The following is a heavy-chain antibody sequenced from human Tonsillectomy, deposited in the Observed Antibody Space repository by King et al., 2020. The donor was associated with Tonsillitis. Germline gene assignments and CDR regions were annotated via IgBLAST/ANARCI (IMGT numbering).Heavy chain of an antibody. Sequence: QLVQSGAEVKKPGASVKVSCKASGFTFTKYGITWVRQAPGQGLEWVGWISAYNGNTNYAQTLQGRVTMTTDTSTSTAYMEVRSLGSDDTAVYYCAREHLGEYVEGYDYQYGMDVWGQGTSVTVSS. CDR2: ISAYNGNT. CDR3: AREHLGEYVEGYDYQYGMDV. CDR1: GFTFTKYG. D-gene: IGHD3-16*01. J-gene: IGHJ6*02. V-gene: IGHV1-18*01.